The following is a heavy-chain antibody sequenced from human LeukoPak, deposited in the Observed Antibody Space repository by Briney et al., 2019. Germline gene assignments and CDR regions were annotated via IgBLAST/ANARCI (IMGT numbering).Heavy chain of an antibody. D-gene: IGHD1-7*01. J-gene: IGHJ4*02. Sequence: GGSLRLSCAASGFTFNSYGMNWSRQAPGKGLEWVSYISTSGDNKHYANSVEGRFTISRDNAKNSLYLEMKSLGVEDTAVYYCVRDGRAGVEGTFRLFDYWGQGTLVAVSS. CDR1: GFTFNSYG. CDR2: ISTSGDNK. V-gene: IGHV3-48*03. CDR3: VRDGRAGVEGTFRLFDY.